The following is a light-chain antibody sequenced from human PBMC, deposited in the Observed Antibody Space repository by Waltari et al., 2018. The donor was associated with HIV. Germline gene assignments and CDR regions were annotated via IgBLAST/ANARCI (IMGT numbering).Light chain of an antibody. J-gene: IGLJ1*01. Sequence: QSVLTQPPSASGTPGQRVTISCSGGSSNIGNNTVNWYQQLPGMAPKLLIYSNNQRPSGVPDRFSGSKSGTSASLAIGGLQSEDEAEYFCAAWDDSLNGLFVFGTGTKVTVL. CDR3: AAWDDSLNGLFV. CDR2: SNN. V-gene: IGLV1-44*01. CDR1: SSNIGNNT.